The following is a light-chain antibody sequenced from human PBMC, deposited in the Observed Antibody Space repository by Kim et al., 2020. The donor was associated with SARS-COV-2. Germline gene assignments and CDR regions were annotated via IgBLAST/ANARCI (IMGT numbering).Light chain of an antibody. CDR1: SLRSYY. V-gene: IGLV3-19*01. Sequence: SSELTQDPAVSVALGQTVRITCQGDSLRSYYATWYQQKPRQAPLLVIFGRNNRPSGIPDRFSGSTSGNTASLTISGAQAEDGADFYCQSRDSGGNVVFGGGTQLTVL. J-gene: IGLJ2*01. CDR2: GRN. CDR3: QSRDSGGNVV.